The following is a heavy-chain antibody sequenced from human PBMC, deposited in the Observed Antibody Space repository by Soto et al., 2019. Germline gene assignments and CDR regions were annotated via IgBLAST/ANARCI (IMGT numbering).Heavy chain of an antibody. V-gene: IGHV1-3*01. Sequence: ASVKVSCKASGYTFTSYAMHWVRQAPGQRLEWMGWINAGNGNTKYSQKFQGRVTITRDTSASTAYMELSSLRSEDTAVYYCASGVRIEWLPNNWFDPWGQGTLVTVSS. J-gene: IGHJ5*02. CDR3: ASGVRIEWLPNNWFDP. CDR2: INAGNGNT. D-gene: IGHD5-12*01. CDR1: GYTFTSYA.